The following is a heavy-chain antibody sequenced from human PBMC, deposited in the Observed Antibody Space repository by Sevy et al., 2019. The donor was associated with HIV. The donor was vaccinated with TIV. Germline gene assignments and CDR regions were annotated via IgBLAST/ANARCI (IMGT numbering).Heavy chain of an antibody. Sequence: GGSLRLSCAASGFTSSNYAMSWVRQAPGKGLEWVSGLSGSGGSIYYADSVKGRFTISRDNSRNTLYLQMNSLRAEDTAVYYCAKDRITMIGDAFDVWGQGTMVTVSS. CDR2: LSGSGGSI. J-gene: IGHJ3*01. CDR1: GFTSSNYA. D-gene: IGHD3-22*01. CDR3: AKDRITMIGDAFDV. V-gene: IGHV3-23*01.